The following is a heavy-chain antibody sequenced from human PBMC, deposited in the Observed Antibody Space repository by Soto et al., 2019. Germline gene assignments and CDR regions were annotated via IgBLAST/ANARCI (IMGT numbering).Heavy chain of an antibody. D-gene: IGHD6-13*01. Sequence: SETLSLTCAVYGGSFSGYYWSWIRQPPGKGLEWIGEINHSGSTNYNPSLKSRVTISVDTSKNQFSLKLSSVTAADTAVYYCARAIPCIAAAGTPQRLFDPWGQGTLVTVSS. CDR3: ARAIPCIAAAGTPQRLFDP. CDR1: GGSFSGYY. J-gene: IGHJ5*02. CDR2: INHSGST. V-gene: IGHV4-34*01.